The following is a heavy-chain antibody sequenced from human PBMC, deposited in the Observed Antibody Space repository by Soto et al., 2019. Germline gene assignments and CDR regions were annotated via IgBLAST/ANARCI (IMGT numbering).Heavy chain of an antibody. D-gene: IGHD6-13*01. V-gene: IGHV4-59*01. CDR2: ISYSGST. J-gene: IGHJ4*02. CDR3: AIGKSWQLPFDY. CDR1: SDSISSYY. Sequence: QVQLQESGPGLVKPSETLSLTCTVSSDSISSYYWSWIRQPPGKRLEWIGYISYSGSTDYNPSLKSRVTRSGDTSKNQFTLKVSYVTAADTGVYYCAIGKSWQLPFDYCGQGTLVPVSS.